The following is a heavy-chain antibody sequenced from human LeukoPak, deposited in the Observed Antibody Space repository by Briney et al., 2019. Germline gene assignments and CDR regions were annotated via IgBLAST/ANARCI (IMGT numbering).Heavy chain of an antibody. D-gene: IGHD1-1*01. CDR3: ARGTATTGGYFQH. CDR1: GFTFSTYI. Sequence: GGSLRLSCVASGFTFSTYIMNWVRQAPGRGLEWVSYISSDSTTMNYADSVRGRFIISRDNAKSSLFLQMNRLRDEDTAVYYCARGTATTGGYFQHCGPGTLVTVSS. J-gene: IGHJ1*01. V-gene: IGHV3-48*02. CDR2: ISSDSTTM.